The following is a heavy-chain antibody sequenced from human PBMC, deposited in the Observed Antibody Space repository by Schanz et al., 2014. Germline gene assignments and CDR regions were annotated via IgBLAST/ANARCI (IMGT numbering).Heavy chain of an antibody. CDR3: ARVTDLGSVDP. J-gene: IGHJ4*02. D-gene: IGHD2-15*01. V-gene: IGHV4-31*03. Sequence: PGLVEPSQTLSLTCTVSGDSISSAYWSWIRQHPGKGLEWIGFIYYRGNTVYNPSLKSRVSISLDTSKTQFFLKLNLLPAADKAVSHCARVTDLGSVDPRGLERLIDVSS. CDR1: GDSISSAY. CDR2: IYYRGNT.